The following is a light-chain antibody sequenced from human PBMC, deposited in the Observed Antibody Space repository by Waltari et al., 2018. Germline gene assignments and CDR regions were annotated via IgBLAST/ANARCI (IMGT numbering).Light chain of an antibody. Sequence: SVLTQSPSASGTPGQRVTFSCSGSSSNIGTHSVKWFQQLPGTAPNLLIYSDYRRPSGVPDRFSGSKSGTSASLAISGLQSEDEADYYCAVWDDSLKSWVFGGRTKLTVL. CDR1: SSNIGTHS. V-gene: IGLV1-44*01. CDR2: SDY. CDR3: AVWDDSLKSWV. J-gene: IGLJ3*02.